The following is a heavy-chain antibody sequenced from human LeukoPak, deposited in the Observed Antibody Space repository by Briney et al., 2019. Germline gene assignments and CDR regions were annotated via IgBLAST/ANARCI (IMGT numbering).Heavy chain of an antibody. CDR1: GYTLTELS. D-gene: IGHD2-2*01. V-gene: IGHV1-24*01. CDR3: ATDSPAGELLSYEVGYFDL. Sequence: ASVKVSCKVSGYTLTELSMHWVRQAPGKGLEWMGGFDPEDGETIYAQKFQGRVTMTEDTSTDTAYMELSSLRSEDTAVYYCATDSPAGELLSYEVGYFDLWGRGTLVTVSS. J-gene: IGHJ2*01. CDR2: FDPEDGET.